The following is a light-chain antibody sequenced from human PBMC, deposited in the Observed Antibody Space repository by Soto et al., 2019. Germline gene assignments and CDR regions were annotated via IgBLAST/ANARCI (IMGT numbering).Light chain of an antibody. V-gene: IGKV1-5*01. CDR1: QSISRG. CDR2: DAS. CDR3: QHYNSYGT. Sequence: DIQMTQSPSTLSSSVGDRVTITCRASQSISRGLAWYQQKPGKAPNLLIYDASTLESGVPSRFSGSGSGTEFTLTISSLQPDDFATYYCQHYNSYGTFGQGTKVDIK. J-gene: IGKJ1*01.